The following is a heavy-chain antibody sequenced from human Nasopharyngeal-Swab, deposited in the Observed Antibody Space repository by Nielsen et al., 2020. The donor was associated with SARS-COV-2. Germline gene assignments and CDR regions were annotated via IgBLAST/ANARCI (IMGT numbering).Heavy chain of an antibody. CDR2: ISGTTGST. CDR3: AKGGVSVYGDSYYFDF. Sequence: GGSLRLSCAASGFTFSSFAMAWVRQVPGKGLEWVSTISGTTGSTYCADSVKGRFTVSRDNSKNTLYLQLNSLRVEDTAVYYCAKGGVSVYGDSYYFDFWGQGTLVTVSS. CDR1: GFTFSSFA. V-gene: IGHV3-23*01. J-gene: IGHJ4*02. D-gene: IGHD4-17*01.